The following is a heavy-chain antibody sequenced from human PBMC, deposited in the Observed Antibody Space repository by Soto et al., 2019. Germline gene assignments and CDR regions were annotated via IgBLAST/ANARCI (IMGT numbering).Heavy chain of an antibody. CDR3: ARASVTTVARYYYYYMDV. CDR1: GGSISSYY. V-gene: IGHV4-59*01. Sequence: SETLSLTCTVSGGSISSYYWSWIRQPPGKGLEWIGYIYYSGSTNYNPSLKSRVTISVDTSKNQFSLKLSSVTAADTAVYYCARASVTTVARYYYYYMDVWGKGTTVTVSS. CDR2: IYYSGST. J-gene: IGHJ6*03. D-gene: IGHD4-4*01.